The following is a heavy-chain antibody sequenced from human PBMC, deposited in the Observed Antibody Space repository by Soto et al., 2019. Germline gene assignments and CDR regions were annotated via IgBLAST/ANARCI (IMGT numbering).Heavy chain of an antibody. CDR2: IWYDGSNK. CDR1: GFTFSSYG. Sequence: GGSLRLSCAASGFTFSSYGMHWVRQAPGKGLEWVAVIWYDGSNKYYADSVKGRFTISRDNSKNTLYLQMNSLRAEDTAVYYCARSGYYYDSSGLYGMDVWGQGTTVTVSS. V-gene: IGHV3-33*01. CDR3: ARSGYYYDSSGLYGMDV. D-gene: IGHD3-22*01. J-gene: IGHJ6*02.